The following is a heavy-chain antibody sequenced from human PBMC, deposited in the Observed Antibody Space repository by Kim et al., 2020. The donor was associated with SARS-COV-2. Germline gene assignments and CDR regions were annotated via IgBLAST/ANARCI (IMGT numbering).Heavy chain of an antibody. CDR3: ARGRAF. Sequence: GGSLRLSCAASGFTFRDSYMSWIRHAPSRGLEWVSYISGSGRTASYADSVKGRFMSSRDNATNSLFLELSGLTADDTALYYCARGRAFRGR. V-gene: IGHV3-11*01. CDR2: ISGSGRTA. D-gene: IGHD2-21*01. CDR1: GFTFRDSY. J-gene: IGHJ2*01.